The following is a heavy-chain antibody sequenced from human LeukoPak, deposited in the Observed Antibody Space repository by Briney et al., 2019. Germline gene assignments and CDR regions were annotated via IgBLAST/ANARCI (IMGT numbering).Heavy chain of an antibody. Sequence: GGSLRLSCAASGFTFSSYGMHWVRQAPGKGLEWVAVISYDGSNKYYADSVKGRFTISRDNSKNTLYLQTNSLRAEDTAVYYRAKRGDYGGNSPFDYWGQGTLVTVSS. CDR2: ISYDGSNK. D-gene: IGHD4-23*01. J-gene: IGHJ4*02. V-gene: IGHV3-30*18. CDR3: AKRGDYGGNSPFDY. CDR1: GFTFSSYG.